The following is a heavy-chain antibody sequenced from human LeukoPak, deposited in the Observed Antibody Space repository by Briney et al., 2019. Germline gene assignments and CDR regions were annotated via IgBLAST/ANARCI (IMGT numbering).Heavy chain of an antibody. V-gene: IGHV3-64D*09. CDR3: AKSGSSGYSKGAFDI. J-gene: IGHJ3*02. D-gene: IGHD3-22*01. CDR1: GFTFNSYV. Sequence: GGSLRLSCSASGFTFNSYVMHWVRQAPGKGLEYVSAISSNGGSTYYADSVKGRFTISRDNSKNTLYLQMSSLRGEDTAVYYCAKSGSSGYSKGAFDIWGQGTMVTVSS. CDR2: ISSNGGST.